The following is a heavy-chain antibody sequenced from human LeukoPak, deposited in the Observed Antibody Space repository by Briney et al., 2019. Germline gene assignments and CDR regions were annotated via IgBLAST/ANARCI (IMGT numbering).Heavy chain of an antibody. J-gene: IGHJ4*02. Sequence: ASVKVSCKASGFTFTDHYMHWVRQAPGQGLEWMGWINAKRGDTNYAQNFQDRVTMTRDTSISTVYMKLSRLTVDDTAVYYCARDHDWGVDNWGQGTLDTVSS. CDR3: ARDHDWGVDN. D-gene: IGHD7-27*01. CDR2: INAKRGDT. V-gene: IGHV1-2*02. CDR1: GFTFTDHY.